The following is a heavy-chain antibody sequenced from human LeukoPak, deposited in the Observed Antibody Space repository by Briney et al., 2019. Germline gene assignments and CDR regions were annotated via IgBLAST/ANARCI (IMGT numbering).Heavy chain of an antibody. D-gene: IGHD2/OR15-2a*01. V-gene: IGHV3-23*01. Sequence: GGSLRLSCAASGFTFSSYAMSWVRQAPGKGLEWVSTISGSSGSTYYADSVKGRFTISRDNSKNTLYLQMYSLRAEDTAVYYCAKAPQQLSFDYWGQGTLVTVSS. CDR3: AKAPQQLSFDY. J-gene: IGHJ4*02. CDR1: GFTFSSYA. CDR2: ISGSSGST.